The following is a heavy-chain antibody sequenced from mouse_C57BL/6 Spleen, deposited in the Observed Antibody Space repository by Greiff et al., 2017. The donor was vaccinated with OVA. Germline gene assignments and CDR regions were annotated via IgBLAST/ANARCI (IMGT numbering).Heavy chain of an antibody. CDR2: IHPNSGNT. CDR3: ALIITVRNYFDD. V-gene: IGHV1-64*01. Sequence: QVQLQQPGAELVKPGASVKLSCKASGYTFTSYWMHWVKQRPGQGLEWIGMIHPNSGNTNYNEKFKSKATLTVDKSSSTAYMQLSSLTSEDSAVYYCALIITVRNYFDDWGQGTTLTVSS. J-gene: IGHJ2*01. D-gene: IGHD1-1*01. CDR1: GYTFTSYW.